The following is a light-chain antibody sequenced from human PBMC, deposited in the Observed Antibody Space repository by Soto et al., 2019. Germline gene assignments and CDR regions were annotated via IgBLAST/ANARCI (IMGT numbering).Light chain of an antibody. CDR3: SSYTTSSNWV. Sequence: QSALTQPASVSGSPGQSITISCTGTSGDVGAYNYVSWYQQHPGKAPKLIIYEVTNRPSGVPDRFSGSKSGNTASLTISGPQAEDEADYYCSSYTTSSNWVFGGGTKLTVL. CDR1: SGDVGAYNY. V-gene: IGLV2-14*01. CDR2: EVT. J-gene: IGLJ3*02.